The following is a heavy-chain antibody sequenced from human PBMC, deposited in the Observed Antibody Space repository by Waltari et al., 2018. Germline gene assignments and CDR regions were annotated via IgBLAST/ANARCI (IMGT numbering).Heavy chain of an antibody. J-gene: IGHJ4*02. V-gene: IGHV3-9*01. CDR3: AKGMDTALVDY. D-gene: IGHD5-18*01. Sequence: EVQLVESGGGLVQPGRSLRLSCAASGFTFDDYALPWVRQAPGKGLEWVSGISWNSGSIGYADSVKGRFTISRDNAKNSLYLQMNSLRAEDTALYYCAKGMDTALVDYWGQGTLVTVSS. CDR2: ISWNSGSI. CDR1: GFTFDDYA.